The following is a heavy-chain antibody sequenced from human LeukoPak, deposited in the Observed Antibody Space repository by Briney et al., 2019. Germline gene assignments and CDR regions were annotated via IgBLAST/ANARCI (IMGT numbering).Heavy chain of an antibody. CDR1: GDSISSYY. D-gene: IGHD6-6*01. Sequence: SETLSLTCTVSGDSISSYYWSWIRQPPGKGLEWIGYIYTTGGTNYIPSLKRRVTISIDSSKTQFPLKLSSVTAADSAVYYCARLTRLSTSPDRYYLDYWGQGTLVTVSS. CDR2: IYTTGGT. CDR3: ARLTRLSTSPDRYYLDY. V-gene: IGHV4-4*09. J-gene: IGHJ4*02.